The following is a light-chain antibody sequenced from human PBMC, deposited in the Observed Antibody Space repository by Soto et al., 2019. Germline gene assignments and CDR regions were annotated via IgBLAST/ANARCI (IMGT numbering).Light chain of an antibody. V-gene: IGKV3-11*01. CDR2: GAS. CDR3: QQRYNWPLT. Sequence: EIVMTQSPATLSVSPGERATLSCRASQSVSSSLAWYQQKPGQAPRLLVYGASNGATGTPARFSGAGSGTDFTLTISSLEPEDFAVYYCQQRYNWPLTFGGGTKVDIK. CDR1: QSVSSS. J-gene: IGKJ4*01.